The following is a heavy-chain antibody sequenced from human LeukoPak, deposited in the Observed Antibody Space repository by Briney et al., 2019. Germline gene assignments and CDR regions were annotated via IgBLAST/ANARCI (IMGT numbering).Heavy chain of an antibody. V-gene: IGHV1-8*01. CDR1: GYTFTSYD. J-gene: IGHJ6*02. Sequence: ASVKVSCKASGYTFTSYDINWVRQATGQGLEWMGWMNPNSGNTGYAQKFQGRVTMTRNTSISTAYMELSSLRSEDTAVYYCARDLRSSGWYVIPPWDVWAKGPRSPSP. CDR2: MNPNSGNT. D-gene: IGHD6-19*01. CDR3: ARDLRSSGWYVIPPWDV.